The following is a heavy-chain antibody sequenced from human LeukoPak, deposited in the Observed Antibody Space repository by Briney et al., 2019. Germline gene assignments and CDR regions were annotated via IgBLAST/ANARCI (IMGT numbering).Heavy chain of an antibody. J-gene: IGHJ4*02. CDR3: ARVRWASYYFEY. V-gene: IGHV3-48*02. D-gene: IGHD4-23*01. CDR1: GFTFSSYW. Sequence: GGSLRLSCAASGFTFSSYWMHWVRQAPGKGLEWVSYISSGSSSISYADSVKGRFTISRDNAKNSLYLQMNSLRDEDTAVYYCARVRWASYYFEYWGQGTLVTVSS. CDR2: ISSGSSSI.